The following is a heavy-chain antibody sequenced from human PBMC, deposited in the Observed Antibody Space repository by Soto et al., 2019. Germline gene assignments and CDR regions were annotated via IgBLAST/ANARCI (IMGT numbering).Heavy chain of an antibody. V-gene: IGHV4-31*03. CDR2: IYYSGST. J-gene: IGHJ5*02. CDR1: GGSISSGGYY. CDR3: ARVLFGRGNWFDP. Sequence: SETLSLTCTVSGGSISSGGYYWSWIRQHPGKGLEWIGYIYYSGSTYYNPFLKSRVTISVDTSKNQFSLKLSSVTAADTAVYYCARVLFGRGNWFDPWGQGTLVTVSS. D-gene: IGHD3-3*01.